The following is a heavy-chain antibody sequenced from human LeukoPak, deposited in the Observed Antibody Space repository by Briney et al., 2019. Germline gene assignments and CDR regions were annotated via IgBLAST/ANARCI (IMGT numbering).Heavy chain of an antibody. CDR3: ARGVRSYNSSGYNWFDP. V-gene: IGHV1-46*01. D-gene: IGHD3-22*01. Sequence: GASVKVSCKASGYTFTSYYMHWVRQAPGQGLEWMGIINPSGGSTNYAQKFQGRVTMTRDTSTSTVYMELSSLRSEDTAVYYCARGVRSYNSSGYNWFDPWGQGTLVTVSS. CDR2: INPSGGST. CDR1: GYTFTSYY. J-gene: IGHJ5*02.